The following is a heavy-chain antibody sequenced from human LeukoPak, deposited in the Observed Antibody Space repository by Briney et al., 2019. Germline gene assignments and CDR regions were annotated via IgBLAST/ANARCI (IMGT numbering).Heavy chain of an antibody. J-gene: IGHJ4*02. CDR2: IYSSGST. CDR1: GGSISSGSHY. D-gene: IGHD6-6*01. Sequence: SETLSLTCTVSGGSISSGSHYWSWIRQPAGKGLEWIGRIYSSGSTNYNPSLKSRVTISLDTSKNQFSLQLNSVTPEDTAVYYCAREYTHGAAPLDYWGQGTLVTVSS. V-gene: IGHV4-61*02. CDR3: AREYTHGAAPLDY.